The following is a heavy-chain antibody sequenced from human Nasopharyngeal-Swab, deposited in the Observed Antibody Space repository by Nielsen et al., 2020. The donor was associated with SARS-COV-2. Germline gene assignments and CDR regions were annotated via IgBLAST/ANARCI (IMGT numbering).Heavy chain of an antibody. J-gene: IGHJ6*03. V-gene: IGHV3-74*01. Sequence: WIRQPPGKGLVWVSRINSDGSSTSYADSVKGRFTISRDNAKNSLYLQMNSLRAEDTALYYCAKSRTYYYYYYMDVWGKGTTVTVSS. CDR2: INSDGSST. CDR3: AKSRTYYYYYYMDV.